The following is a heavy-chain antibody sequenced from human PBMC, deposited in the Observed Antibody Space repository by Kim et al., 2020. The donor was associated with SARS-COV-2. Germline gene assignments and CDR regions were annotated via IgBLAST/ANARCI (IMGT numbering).Heavy chain of an antibody. J-gene: IGHJ5*02. Sequence: ASVKVSCKASGYTFTSYAMNWVRQAPGQGLEWMGWINTNTGNPTYAQGFTGRFVFSLDTSVSTAYLQISSLKAEDTAVYYCAREWSIAVAWGWFDPWGQGTLVTVSS. CDR1: GYTFTSYA. D-gene: IGHD6-19*01. V-gene: IGHV7-4-1*02. CDR2: INTNTGNP. CDR3: AREWSIAVAWGWFDP.